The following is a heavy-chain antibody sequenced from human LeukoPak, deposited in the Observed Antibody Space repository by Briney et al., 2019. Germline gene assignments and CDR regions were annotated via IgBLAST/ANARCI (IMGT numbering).Heavy chain of an antibody. V-gene: IGHV1-2*02. J-gene: IGHJ2*01. Sequence: ASVTVSCKASGYTFTGYYMHWVRQAPGQGLEWMGWINPNSGGTNYAQKFQGRVTMTRDTSISTAYMGLNRLRSDDTAVYYCARDPTITMIVATRWYFDLWGRGTLVTVSS. CDR3: ARDPTITMIVATRWYFDL. CDR1: GYTFTGYY. CDR2: INPNSGGT. D-gene: IGHD3-22*01.